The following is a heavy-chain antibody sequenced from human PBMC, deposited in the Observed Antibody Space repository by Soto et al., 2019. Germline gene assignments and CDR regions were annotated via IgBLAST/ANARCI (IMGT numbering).Heavy chain of an antibody. V-gene: IGHV3-23*01. Sequence: EVKLLESGGGLVQPWGSLRLSCAASGFTFSSYVMSWVRQGPGKGLEWVSVIRGSGDSLHHAASGTGLFTISRDNSKNNLYSQVNSLGAEDPSIYYCSKVRPDLVTIVDYWGPGTLVTFSS. D-gene: IGHD3-10*01. CDR3: SKVRPDLVTIVDY. CDR1: GFTFSSYV. CDR2: IRGSGDSL. J-gene: IGHJ4*02.